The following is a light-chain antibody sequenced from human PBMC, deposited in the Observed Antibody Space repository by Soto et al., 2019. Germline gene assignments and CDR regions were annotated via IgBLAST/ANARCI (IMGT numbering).Light chain of an antibody. CDR2: DAT. CDR3: QLYGSSPRHT. V-gene: IGKV1-16*01. Sequence: DIQMTQSPSSLSASVGDRVTIICRASQGINSYLAWFQQKPGKAPKSLIYDATSLQSGVPSRFSGSGSGTDFTLTISRLEPGDFAVYYCQLYGSSPRHTFGQGTKLEIK. J-gene: IGKJ2*01. CDR1: QGINSY.